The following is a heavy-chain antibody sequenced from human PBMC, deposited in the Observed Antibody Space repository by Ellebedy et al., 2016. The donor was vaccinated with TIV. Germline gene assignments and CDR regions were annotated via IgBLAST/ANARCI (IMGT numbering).Heavy chain of an antibody. V-gene: IGHV4-61*01. CDR3: ARDRLGAFDY. CDR1: GGSVSSGSYY. CDR2: IYYSGST. Sequence: SETLSLTXTVSGGSVSSGSYYWSWIRQPPGKGLEWIGYIYYSGSTNYNPSLKSRVTISVDTSKNQFSLKLSSVTAADTAVYYCARDRLGAFDYWGQGTLVTVSS. D-gene: IGHD3-16*01. J-gene: IGHJ4*02.